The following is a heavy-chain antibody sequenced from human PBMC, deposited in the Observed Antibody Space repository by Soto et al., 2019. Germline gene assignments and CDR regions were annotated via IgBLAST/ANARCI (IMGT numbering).Heavy chain of an antibody. D-gene: IGHD6-13*01. V-gene: IGHV3-30-3*01. Sequence: GGSLRLSCAASGFTFSSYAMHWVRQAPGKGLEWVAVISYDGSNEFYADSVKGRFTISRDNSKNTLYLQMNSLRAEDTAVYYCARGYTAAPRTSHFDDWGQGTLVTVSS. CDR3: ARGYTAAPRTSHFDD. CDR1: GFTFSSYA. J-gene: IGHJ4*02. CDR2: ISYDGSNE.